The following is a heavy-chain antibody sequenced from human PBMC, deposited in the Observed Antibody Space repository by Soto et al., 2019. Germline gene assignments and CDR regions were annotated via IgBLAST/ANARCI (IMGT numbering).Heavy chain of an antibody. CDR1: GGSFSGYY. Sequence: PSETMSLXCAVYGGSFSGYYWSWIRQPPGKGLEWIGEINHSGSTNYNPSLKSRVTISVDTSKNQFSLKLSSVTAADTAVYYCARRTNTRYFDYWGQGTLVTVSS. J-gene: IGHJ4*02. V-gene: IGHV4-34*01. CDR2: INHSGST. CDR3: ARRTNTRYFDY.